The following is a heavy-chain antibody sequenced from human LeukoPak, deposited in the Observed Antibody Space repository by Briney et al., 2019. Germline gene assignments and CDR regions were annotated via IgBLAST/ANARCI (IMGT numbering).Heavy chain of an antibody. J-gene: IGHJ3*02. CDR2: INNGGSTK. CDR3: AASELTTLDI. V-gene: IGHV3-48*03. CDR1: GLPIADFA. D-gene: IGHD4-11*01. Sequence: GGSLRLSCVASGLPIADFAMHWVRQAPGKGLEWVSYINNGGSTKYYADSVKGRFTISRDNAKNSLYLQMNSLRAEDTAVYYCAASELTTLDIWGQGTMVTVSS.